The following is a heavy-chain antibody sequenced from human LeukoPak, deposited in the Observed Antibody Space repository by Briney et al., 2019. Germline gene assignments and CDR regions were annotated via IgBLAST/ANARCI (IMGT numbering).Heavy chain of an antibody. Sequence: ASVKVSCKASGYTFTSYYMHWVRQAPGQGLEWMGIINPSGGSTSYAQKFQGRVTMTWDTSTSTVYMELSSLRSEDTAVYYCARELGATYWFDPWGQGTLVTVSS. CDR3: ARELGATYWFDP. CDR2: INPSGGST. CDR1: GYTFTSYY. V-gene: IGHV1-46*01. D-gene: IGHD1-26*01. J-gene: IGHJ5*02.